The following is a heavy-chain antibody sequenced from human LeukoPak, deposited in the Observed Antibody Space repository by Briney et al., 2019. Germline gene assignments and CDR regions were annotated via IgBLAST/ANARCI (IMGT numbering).Heavy chain of an antibody. CDR1: GGSFSGYY. V-gene: IGHV4-34*01. CDR3: ARNYYDSSGYLPWFDY. Sequence: SETLSLTCAVYGGSFSGYYWSWIRQPPGKGLEWIGEINHSGSTNYNPSLKSRVTISVDTSKNQFSLELSSVTAADTAVYYCARNYYDSSGYLPWFDYWGQGTLVTVSS. CDR2: INHSGST. D-gene: IGHD3-22*01. J-gene: IGHJ4*02.